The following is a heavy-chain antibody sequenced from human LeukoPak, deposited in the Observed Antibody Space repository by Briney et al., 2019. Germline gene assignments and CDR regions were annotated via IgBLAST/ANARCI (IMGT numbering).Heavy chain of an antibody. CDR3: ARETVHYGMDV. CDR1: GFTFSDYY. CDR2: ISSSSSYT. Sequence: PGGSLRLSCAASGFTFSDYYMSWIRQAPGKGLEWVSYISSSSSYTNYADSVKGRFTISRDNAKNSLYLQTNSLRAEDTAVYYCARETVHYGMDVWGKGTTVTVSS. D-gene: IGHD2-21*02. J-gene: IGHJ6*04. V-gene: IGHV3-11*06.